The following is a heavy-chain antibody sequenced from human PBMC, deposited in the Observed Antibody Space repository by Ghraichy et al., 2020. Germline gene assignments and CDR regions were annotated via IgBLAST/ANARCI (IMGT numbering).Heavy chain of an antibody. J-gene: IGHJ4*02. D-gene: IGHD2-2*01. V-gene: IGHV3-23*01. CDR3: AKADCSSDQCYTKPH. CDR1: GFPFSDYT. CDR2: ISDSVLI. Sequence: GGSLRLSCAASGFPFSDYTMSWVRQAPGKGLEWVSLISDSVLIKSADSVKDRFTISRDNSKNTVSLQLNRLRADDSAVYYCAKADCSSDQCYTKPHWGQGTLVTVSS.